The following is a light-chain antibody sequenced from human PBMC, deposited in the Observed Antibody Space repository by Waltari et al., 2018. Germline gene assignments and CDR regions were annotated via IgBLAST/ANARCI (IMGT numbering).Light chain of an antibody. Sequence: EIVMTQSPATLSVSPGERATLSCRASQSVSSNLAWYQQKPGQAPRLLIYGASTRATGIPARFSGSGSATEFTLTISSLQSEDFAVYYCQQYNNWPLTWTFGQGTKVEIK. CDR1: QSVSSN. CDR2: GAS. J-gene: IGKJ1*01. CDR3: QQYNNWPLTWT. V-gene: IGKV3-15*01.